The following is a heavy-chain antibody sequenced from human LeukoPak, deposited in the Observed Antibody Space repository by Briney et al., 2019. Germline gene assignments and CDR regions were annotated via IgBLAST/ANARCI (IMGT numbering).Heavy chain of an antibody. V-gene: IGHV1-18*01. D-gene: IGHD6-13*01. J-gene: IGHJ5*02. CDR1: GYIFSNYG. CDR2: ISAHNGNT. Sequence: GASVKVSCKASGYIFSNYGISWVRQAPGQGLEWMGWISAHNGNTNYAQKFQGRVSVTTDTSTTTAHMELRTLRSDDTAVYYCVRDRYWVAGTGWSDAWGQGTLVTVSS. CDR3: VRDRYWVAGTGWSDA.